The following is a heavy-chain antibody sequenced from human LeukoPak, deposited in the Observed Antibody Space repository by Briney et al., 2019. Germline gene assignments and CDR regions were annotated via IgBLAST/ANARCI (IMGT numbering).Heavy chain of an antibody. CDR2: ISGSGGST. Sequence: GGSLRLSCAASGFTFSSYAMSWVRQAPGKGLEWVSAISGSGGSTYYADSVKGRFTISRDNSKNTLYLQVNSLRAEDTAVYYCAKDPDIVVVPAAFPGYWGQGTLVTVSS. V-gene: IGHV3-23*01. D-gene: IGHD2-2*01. J-gene: IGHJ4*02. CDR3: AKDPDIVVVPAAFPGY. CDR1: GFTFSSYA.